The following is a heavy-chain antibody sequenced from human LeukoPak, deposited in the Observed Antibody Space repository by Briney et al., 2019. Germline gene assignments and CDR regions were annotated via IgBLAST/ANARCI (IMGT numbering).Heavy chain of an antibody. D-gene: IGHD5-12*01. CDR1: GFTFSGSA. V-gene: IGHV3-73*01. J-gene: IGHJ4*02. Sequence: GGSLRLSCAASGFTFSGSAMHRVRQASGKGLEWVGRIRSKANSYATAYAASVKGRFTISRDDSKNTAYLQMNSLKTEDTAVYYCQLNSDYDIDRVYWGQGTLVTVSS. CDR3: QLNSDYDIDRVY. CDR2: IRSKANSYAT.